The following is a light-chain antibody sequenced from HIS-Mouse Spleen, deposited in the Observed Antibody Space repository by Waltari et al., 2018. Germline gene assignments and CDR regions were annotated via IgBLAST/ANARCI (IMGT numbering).Light chain of an antibody. Sequence: QSALTQPSPVSGSPGQSITISRTGTSSDVGGYNLVSLYQQPPGKAPKLMIYEVSKRPSGVSNRFSGSKSGNTASLTISGLQAEDEADYYCCSYAGSSTTWVFGGGTKLTVL. CDR1: SSDVGGYNL. V-gene: IGLV2-23*02. J-gene: IGLJ3*02. CDR3: CSYAGSSTTWV. CDR2: EVS.